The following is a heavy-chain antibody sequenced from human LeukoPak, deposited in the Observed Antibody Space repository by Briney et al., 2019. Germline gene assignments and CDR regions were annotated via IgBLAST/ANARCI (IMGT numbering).Heavy chain of an antibody. CDR3: AKSEDSSGYSSDAFDI. CDR1: GGPISSYY. J-gene: IGHJ3*02. V-gene: IGHV4-59*01. Sequence: SETLSLTCTASGGPISSYYWSWIRQPPGKGLEWIGYIYYSGSTNYNPSLKSRVTISVDTSKNQFSLKLSSVTAADTAVYYCAKSEDSSGYSSDAFDIWGQGTMVTVSS. CDR2: IYYSGST. D-gene: IGHD3-22*01.